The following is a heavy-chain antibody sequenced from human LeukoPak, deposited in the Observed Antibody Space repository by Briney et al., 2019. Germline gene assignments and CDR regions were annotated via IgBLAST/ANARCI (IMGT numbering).Heavy chain of an antibody. Sequence: EASVKVSCKTSGYTFTTYGISWVRQAPGQGLEWMGWISAYNGNTNYAQKFQDRVTMTRDTSTSTAYMDLRSLRSDDTAVYYCARESEYNTHIVFHHWGQGTLVTVSS. V-gene: IGHV1-18*01. CDR3: ARESEYNTHIVFHH. CDR2: ISAYNGNT. CDR1: GYTFTTYG. D-gene: IGHD1-1*01. J-gene: IGHJ1*01.